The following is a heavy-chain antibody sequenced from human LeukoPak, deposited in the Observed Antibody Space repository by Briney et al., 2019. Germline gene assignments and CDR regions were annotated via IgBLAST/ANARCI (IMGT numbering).Heavy chain of an antibody. CDR3: ARDSTVTTPIYY. D-gene: IGHD4-17*01. J-gene: IGHJ4*02. Sequence: SVKVSCKASGGTFTYAISWVRQAPGQGIEWMGRIIPILHIANYAQKFQGRVTITADKSTSTAYMELSSLRSEDTAVYYCARDSTVTTPIYYWGQGTLVTVSS. CDR1: GGTFTYA. V-gene: IGHV1-69*04. CDR2: IIPILHIA.